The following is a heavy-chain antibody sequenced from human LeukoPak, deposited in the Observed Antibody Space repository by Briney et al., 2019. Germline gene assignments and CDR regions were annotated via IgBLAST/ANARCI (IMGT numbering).Heavy chain of an antibody. CDR2: IYSGGST. J-gene: IGHJ4*02. D-gene: IGHD6-19*01. V-gene: IGHV3-53*01. CDR3: ARQDGYSSGWFDY. Sequence: PGGSLRLSCAASGFTVSSNYMSWVRQAPGKGLEWVSVIYSGGSTYYADSVKGRFTISRDNSKNTLYLQMNSLRAEDTAVYYCARQDGYSSGWFDYWGQGTLVTVSS. CDR1: GFTVSSNY.